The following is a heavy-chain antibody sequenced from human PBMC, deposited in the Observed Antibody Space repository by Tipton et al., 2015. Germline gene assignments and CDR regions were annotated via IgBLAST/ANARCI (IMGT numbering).Heavy chain of an antibody. CDR2: ISAYNGNT. CDR3: AIVDSTLGIDY. D-gene: IGHD3-16*01. V-gene: IGHV1-18*04. J-gene: IGHJ4*02. CDR1: GYSFTNYG. Sequence: QLVQSGAEVKKPGASVKVSCKTSGYSFTNYGIIWVRQAPGQGLEWMGWISAYNGNTNYAQKFRGRVTVTTDTPTRTVYMELRSLRYDDTAVFFCAIVDSTLGIDYWGQGTLVNVSS.